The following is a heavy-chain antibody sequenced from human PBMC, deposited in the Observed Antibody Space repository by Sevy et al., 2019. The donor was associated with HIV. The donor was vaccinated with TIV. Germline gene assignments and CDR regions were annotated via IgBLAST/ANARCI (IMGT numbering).Heavy chain of an antibody. CDR2: IFSDGTTK. Sequence: GGSLRLSCAASGFTFSNFVMHWVRQAAGKGLEWVAAIFSDGTTKYYGDSVKGRFTISRDNSKNTLYLQMSRLTGEDTAVYYCSRESGSDWYVDHWGQGTLVTVSS. CDR1: GFTFSNFV. D-gene: IGHD2-21*02. J-gene: IGHJ4*02. V-gene: IGHV3-33*01. CDR3: SRESGSDWYVDH.